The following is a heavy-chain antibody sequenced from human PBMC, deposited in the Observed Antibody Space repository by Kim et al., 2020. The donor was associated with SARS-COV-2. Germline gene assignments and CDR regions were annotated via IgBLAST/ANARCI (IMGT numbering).Heavy chain of an antibody. D-gene: IGHD3-16*02. J-gene: IGHJ3*01. CDR2: ISGISSHI. V-gene: IGHV3-21*01. CDR1: GFTFSTYD. CDR3: ARVHPPQRYNSIDV. Sequence: GGSLRLSCAASGFTFSTYDMNWVRQAPGKGLEWVSTISGISSHIYYADSVRGRFTISRDNAKTSVYLQMNNLRAEDTAVYYCARVHPPQRYNSIDVWGQG.